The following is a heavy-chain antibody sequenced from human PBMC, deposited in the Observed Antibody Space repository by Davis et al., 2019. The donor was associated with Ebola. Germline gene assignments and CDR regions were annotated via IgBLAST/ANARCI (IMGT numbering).Heavy chain of an antibody. CDR1: GGSFSGYY. CDR2: INHSGST. D-gene: IGHD4-17*01. Sequence: SETLSLTCAVYGGSFSGYYWSWIRQPPGKGLEWIGEINHSGSTNYNPSLKSRVTLSVDTSKNQFSLKLISVTAADTAVYYCARDGFFGVTTSDYWGQGTLVTVSS. V-gene: IGHV4-34*01. J-gene: IGHJ4*02. CDR3: ARDGFFGVTTSDY.